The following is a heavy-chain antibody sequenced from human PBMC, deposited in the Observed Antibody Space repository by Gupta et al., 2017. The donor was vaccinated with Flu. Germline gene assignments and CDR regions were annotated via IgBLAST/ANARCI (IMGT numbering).Heavy chain of an antibody. V-gene: IGHV4-34*01. CDR2: INHSGST. Sequence: QVQLQQWGAGLLKPSETLSLTCAAYGGSFSGYYWSWIRQPPGKGLEWIGEINHSGSTNYNPSLKSRVTISVDTSKNQFSLKLSSVTAADTAVYYCARVRGSTMIVEGSYFDYWGQGTLVTVSS. CDR3: ARVRGSTMIVEGSYFDY. J-gene: IGHJ4*02. CDR1: GGSFSGYY. D-gene: IGHD3-22*01.